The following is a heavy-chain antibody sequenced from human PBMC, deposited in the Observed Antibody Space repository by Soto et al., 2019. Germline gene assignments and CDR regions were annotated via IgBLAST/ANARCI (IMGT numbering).Heavy chain of an antibody. CDR2: ISWNSDNV. D-gene: IGHD6-19*01. J-gene: IGHJ4*02. V-gene: IGHV3-9*01. CDR3: AKASGSGWNFFDY. Sequence: VQLVESGGDLVQPGRSLTLSCAAFGFALENYAMHWVRRGPGKGLEWVSGISWNSDNVAYADSVEGRFTISRDNARNSLHLQMNSLSPEDTALYYCAKASGSGWNFFDYWGQGTLVTVSS. CDR1: GFALENYA.